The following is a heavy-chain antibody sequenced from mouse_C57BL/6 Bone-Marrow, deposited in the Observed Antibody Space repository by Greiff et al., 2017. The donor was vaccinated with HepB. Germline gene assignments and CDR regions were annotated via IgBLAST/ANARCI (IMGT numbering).Heavy chain of an antibody. CDR1: GFTFSDYG. Sequence: DVKLVESGGGLVKPGGSLKLSCAASGFTFSDYGMHWVRQAPEKGLEWVAYISSGSSTIYYADTVKGRFTISRDKAKNTLFLQMTSLRSEDTAMYYCARPNWEAWFAYWGQGTLVTVSA. D-gene: IGHD4-1*01. CDR3: ARPNWEAWFAY. J-gene: IGHJ3*01. V-gene: IGHV5-17*01. CDR2: ISSGSSTI.